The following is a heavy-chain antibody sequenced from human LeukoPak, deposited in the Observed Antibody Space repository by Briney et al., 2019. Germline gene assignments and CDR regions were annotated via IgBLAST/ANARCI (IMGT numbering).Heavy chain of an antibody. CDR1: GGTFSSYA. CDR3: GRGARPPHYYYYMDV. CDR2: IIPIFGTA. D-gene: IGHD5-12*01. J-gene: IGHJ6*03. V-gene: IGHV1-69*06. Sequence: SVTVSCKASGGTFSSYAISWVRQAPGQGLEWMGGIIPIFGTANYAQKFQGRVTISADKSTSTAYMELSSLRSEDTAVYYCGRGARPPHYYYYMDVWGKGTTVTVSS.